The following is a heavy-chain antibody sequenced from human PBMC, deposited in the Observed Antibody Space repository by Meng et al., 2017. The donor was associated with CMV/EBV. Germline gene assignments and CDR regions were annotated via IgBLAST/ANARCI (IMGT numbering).Heavy chain of an antibody. CDR1: GGSISSYY. J-gene: IGHJ4*02. D-gene: IGHD6-13*01. Sequence: SETLSLTCTVSGGSISSYYWSWIRQPPGKGLEWIGYIYYSGSTNYNPSLKSRVTISVDTSKNQSSLKLSSVTAADTAVYYCARDLRVDSSSYYYFDYWGQGTLVTVSS. CDR3: ARDLRVDSSSYYYFDY. CDR2: IYYSGST. V-gene: IGHV4-59*01.